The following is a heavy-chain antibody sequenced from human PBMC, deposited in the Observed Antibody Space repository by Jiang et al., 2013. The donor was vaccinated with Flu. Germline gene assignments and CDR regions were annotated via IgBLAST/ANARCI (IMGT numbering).Heavy chain of an antibody. D-gene: IGHD3-10*01. CDR3: ARASGSYWY. Sequence: SLTCTVSDDSISSNHYYWGWIRQPPGKGLEWIGIIYHSGSTYYNPSLKSRVTISVDTSKNQFSLKLDSVAAQTAVYYCARASGSYWYWGQGTLVTVSS. V-gene: IGHV4-39*01. J-gene: IGHJ4*02. CDR2: IYHSGST. CDR1: DDSISSNHYY.